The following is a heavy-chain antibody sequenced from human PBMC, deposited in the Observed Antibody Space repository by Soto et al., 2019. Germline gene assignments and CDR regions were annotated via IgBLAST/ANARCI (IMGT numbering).Heavy chain of an antibody. CDR1: GYTFTSYA. J-gene: IGHJ3*02. D-gene: IGHD3-9*01. CDR2: INAGNGNT. Sequence: QVQLVQSGAEVKKPGASVKVSCKASGYTFTSYAMHWVRQAPGQRLEWMGWINAGNGNTKYSQKFQGRVTITRDTSASTAYMELSSLRSEDMAVYYCATTLRYFDWPNDAFDIWGQGTMVTVSS. CDR3: ATTLRYFDWPNDAFDI. V-gene: IGHV1-3*01.